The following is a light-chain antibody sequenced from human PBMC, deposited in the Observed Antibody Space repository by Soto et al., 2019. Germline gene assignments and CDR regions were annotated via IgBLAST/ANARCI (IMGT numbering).Light chain of an antibody. CDR2: KAS. CDR3: QHYNSFASWM. J-gene: IGKJ1*01. V-gene: IGKV1-5*03. Sequence: DIQMYQSPSILSASVGDRVTITCRASQSISSWLAWYQQKPGKAPNLLIHKASHLESGVPSRFSGSGSGTEFTLTISSLQPDDFATYYCQHYNSFASWMFGQGTKVDIK. CDR1: QSISSW.